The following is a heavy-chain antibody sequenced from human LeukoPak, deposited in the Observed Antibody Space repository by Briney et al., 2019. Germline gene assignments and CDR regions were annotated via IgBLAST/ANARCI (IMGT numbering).Heavy chain of an antibody. V-gene: IGHV1-3*01. Sequence: GASVKVSCKASGYTFSSYAMHWVRWAPGQRLEWMGWINAGNGDTKYSQKFQDRVTIARDTSASTAYMELSSLRSEDTAVYYCARDRGGTGGFDYWGQGTLVTVSS. D-gene: IGHD1-1*01. CDR2: INAGNGDT. CDR1: GYTFSSYA. J-gene: IGHJ4*02. CDR3: ARDRGGTGGFDY.